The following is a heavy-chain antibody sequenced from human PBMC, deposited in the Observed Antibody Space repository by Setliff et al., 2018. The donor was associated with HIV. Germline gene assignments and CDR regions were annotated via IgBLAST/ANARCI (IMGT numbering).Heavy chain of an antibody. Sequence: SETLSLTCAVYGGSFSGYYWSWIRQPPGKGLEWIGEINHSGSTNYNPSLKSRVTTSVDTSKNQFSLKLSSVTAADTAVYYCNIYYYYYMDVWGRGTTVGVSS. V-gene: IGHV4-34*01. J-gene: IGHJ6*03. CDR2: INHSGST. CDR1: GGSFSGYY. CDR3: NIYYYYYMDV.